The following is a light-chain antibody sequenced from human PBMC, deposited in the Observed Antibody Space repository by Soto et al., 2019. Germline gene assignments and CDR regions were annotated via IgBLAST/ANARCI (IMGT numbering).Light chain of an antibody. J-gene: IGKJ2*01. Sequence: EIVMTQSPATLSVSPGERVTLSCRASQSVSDNLAWYQQKPGQAPRLLIYGASTRATTTPARISGSGSGTEFTLTISSLQSEDFAVYFCQQSNNWPYTFGQGTKLDI. CDR2: GAS. CDR1: QSVSDN. CDR3: QQSNNWPYT. V-gene: IGKV3-15*01.